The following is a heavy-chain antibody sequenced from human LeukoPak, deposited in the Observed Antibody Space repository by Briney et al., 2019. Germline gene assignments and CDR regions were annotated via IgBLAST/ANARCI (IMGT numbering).Heavy chain of an antibody. CDR1: GGSISSGDYY. Sequence: PSETLSLTCTVSGGSISSGDYYWGWIRQPPGKGLEWIGYIYYSGSTYYNPSFKSRVTISVDTSKNQFSLKLSSVTAADTAVYYCDRPLNGDSAFDIWGQGTMVTVSS. D-gene: IGHD7-27*01. V-gene: IGHV4-30-4*08. J-gene: IGHJ3*02. CDR3: DRPLNGDSAFDI. CDR2: IYYSGST.